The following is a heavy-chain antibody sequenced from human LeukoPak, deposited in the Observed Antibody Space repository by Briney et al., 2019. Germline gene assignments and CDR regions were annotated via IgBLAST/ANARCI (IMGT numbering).Heavy chain of an antibody. CDR3: ARGQGAGSDY. CDR2: INQNGSEK. J-gene: IGHJ4*02. CDR1: GFSFNSYW. V-gene: IGHV3-7*01. Sequence: GGSLRLSCAASGFSFNSYWMNWVRQAPGKGLERVANINQNGSEKSYVDSVKGRFTISRDNAKNSLYLQMSSLRAEDAAVYYCARGQGAGSDYWGQGALVTVSS. D-gene: IGHD6-19*01.